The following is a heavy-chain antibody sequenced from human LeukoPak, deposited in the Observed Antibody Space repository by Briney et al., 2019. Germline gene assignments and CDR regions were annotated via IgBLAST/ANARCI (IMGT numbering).Heavy chain of an antibody. CDR1: GFTFSRDA. V-gene: IGHV3-48*02. CDR3: ARDALRGYYFDY. CDR2: ISDSSSVI. D-gene: IGHD3-16*01. J-gene: IGHJ4*02. Sequence: GGSLRLSCAASGFTFSRDAMHWVRQSPGKGLKWVSYISDSSSVIYFADSVKGRFTISRDNARNSLYLQMNSLRDEDTAVYYCARDALRGYYFDYWGQGTLVTVSS.